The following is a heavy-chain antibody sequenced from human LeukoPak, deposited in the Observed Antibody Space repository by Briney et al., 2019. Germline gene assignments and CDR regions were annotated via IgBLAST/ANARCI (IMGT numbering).Heavy chain of an antibody. D-gene: IGHD4-23*01. Sequence: GGSLRLSCAASGFTVSSNYMSWVRQAPGKGLEWVSVIYSGGSTYSADSVRGRFTISRDNSKNTLYLQMNSLRAEDTAVYYCARDRSVGAFDIWGQGTMVTVSS. CDR3: ARDRSVGAFDI. CDR2: IYSGGST. V-gene: IGHV3-53*01. J-gene: IGHJ3*02. CDR1: GFTVSSNY.